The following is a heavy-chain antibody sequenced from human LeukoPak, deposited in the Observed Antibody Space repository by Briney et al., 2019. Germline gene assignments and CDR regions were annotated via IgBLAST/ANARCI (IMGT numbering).Heavy chain of an antibody. CDR2: ISSSDSTI. Sequence: PGGSLRLSCAASGFTFSSYEMNWVRQAPGKGLEWVSYISSSDSTIYYADSVKGRFTISRDNAKNSLYLQMNSLRAEDTAVYYCASNVAGKGDYWGQGTLVTVSS. CDR1: GFTFSSYE. D-gene: IGHD6-19*01. J-gene: IGHJ4*02. CDR3: ASNVAGKGDY. V-gene: IGHV3-48*03.